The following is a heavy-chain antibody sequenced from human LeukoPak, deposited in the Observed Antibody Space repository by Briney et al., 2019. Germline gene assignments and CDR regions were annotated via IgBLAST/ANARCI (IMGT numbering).Heavy chain of an antibody. D-gene: IGHD3-22*01. V-gene: IGHV3-73*01. CDR2: IRSKANSYAT. CDR3: TRGEEYYYDSSGPPNMDY. J-gene: IGHJ4*02. Sequence: GGSLRLSCAASGFTFSGSAMHWVRQASGKGLEWVGRIRSKANSYATAYAASVKGRFTISRDDSKNTAYLQMNSLKTEDTAVYYCTRGEEYYYDSSGPPNMDYWGQGTLVTVSP. CDR1: GFTFSGSA.